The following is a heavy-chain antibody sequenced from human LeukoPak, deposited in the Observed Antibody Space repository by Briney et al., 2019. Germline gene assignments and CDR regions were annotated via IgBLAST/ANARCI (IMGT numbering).Heavy chain of an antibody. D-gene: IGHD2-15*01. V-gene: IGHV1-3*04. CDR2: INTVNGHT. J-gene: IGHJ6*03. CDR3: ARGRGTSGSRDFYFYYYMDV. CDR1: GYTFTDYA. Sequence: ASVKVSCKASGYTFTDYAIHWVRQAPGQRPEWMGWINTVNGHTRYSQAFQDRVTITRDTSASTAYVEMSSLTSEDKGVYYCARGRGTSGSRDFYFYYYMDVWGTGTTVTVSS.